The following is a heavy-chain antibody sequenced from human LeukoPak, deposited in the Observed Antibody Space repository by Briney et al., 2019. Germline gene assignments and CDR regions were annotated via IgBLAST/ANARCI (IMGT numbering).Heavy chain of an antibody. CDR2: MFHSGST. Sequence: PETLSLTCAVYGGSFSGYYWSWIRQPPGKGLEWIGSMFHSGSTYYNPSLKSRVTISVDKSKNHFSLKLSSVTAADTAVYYCARSLSRGYSGFRVSPFHYWGQGTLVTVSS. J-gene: IGHJ4*02. D-gene: IGHD5-12*01. CDR1: GGSFSGYY. V-gene: IGHV4-34*12. CDR3: ARSLSRGYSGFRVSPFHY.